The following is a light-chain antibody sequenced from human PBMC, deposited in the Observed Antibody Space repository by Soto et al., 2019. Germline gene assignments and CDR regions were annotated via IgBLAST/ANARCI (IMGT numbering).Light chain of an antibody. V-gene: IGKV3-15*01. CDR2: ATS. CDR3: QQYSNWPPIT. Sequence: EVVMTQSPATLSVSPGERATLSCMASQSIGTKLVWYQQKPGQAPRLLIYATSTRATGIPGRFSGSGSGTEFTLSISSLQSEDFAVYYCQQYSNWPPITFGQGTRLAI. CDR1: QSIGTK. J-gene: IGKJ5*01.